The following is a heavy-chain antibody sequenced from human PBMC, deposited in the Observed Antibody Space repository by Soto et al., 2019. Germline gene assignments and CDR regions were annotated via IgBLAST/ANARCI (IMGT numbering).Heavy chain of an antibody. CDR2: IYPGDSDT. V-gene: IGHV5-51*01. CDR1: AYDFSGYW. Sequence: PGESLKISCQGSAYDFSGYWIGWVRQMPGKGLEWMGVIYPGDSDTRYSPSFQGRVTISADKSISTAYLQWSSLEASDTAVYYCARRPGITGISDPFDYWGQGTLVTVSS. J-gene: IGHJ4*02. D-gene: IGHD1-20*01. CDR3: ARRPGITGISDPFDY.